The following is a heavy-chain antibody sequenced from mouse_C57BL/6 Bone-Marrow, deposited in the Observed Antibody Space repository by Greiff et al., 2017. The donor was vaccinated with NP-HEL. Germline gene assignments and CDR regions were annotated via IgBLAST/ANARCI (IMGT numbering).Heavy chain of an antibody. V-gene: IGHV5-12*01. CDR3: ARQYVSAAMDY. J-gene: IGHJ4*01. CDR2: ISNGGGST. D-gene: IGHD2-14*01. Sequence: EVQRVESGGGLVQPGGSLKLSCAASGFTFSDYYMYWVRQTPEKRLEWVAYISNGGGSTYYPDTVKGRFTISRDNAKNTLYLQMSRLKSEDTAMYYCARQYVSAAMDYWGQGTSVTVSS. CDR1: GFTFSDYY.